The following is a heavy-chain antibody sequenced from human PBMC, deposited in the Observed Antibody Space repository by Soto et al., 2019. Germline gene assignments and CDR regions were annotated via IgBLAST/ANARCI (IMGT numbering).Heavy chain of an antibody. V-gene: IGHV3-33*01. Sequence: LRLSCAASGFTFSSYGMHWVRQAPGKGLEWVAVIWYDGSNKYYADSVKGRFTISRDNSKNTLYLQMNSLRAEDTAVYYCARARHSIAVVPAALDYWGQGTLVTVSS. CDR3: ARARHSIAVVPAALDY. J-gene: IGHJ4*02. CDR2: IWYDGSNK. D-gene: IGHD2-2*01. CDR1: GFTFSSYG.